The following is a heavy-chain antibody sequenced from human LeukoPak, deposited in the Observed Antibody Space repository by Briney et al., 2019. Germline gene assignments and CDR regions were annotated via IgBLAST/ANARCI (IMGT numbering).Heavy chain of an antibody. V-gene: IGHV3-30*02. Sequence: GGSLRLSCAASGFTFSSYGMHWVRQAPGKGLEWVAFIRYDASNKYYVDSVKGRFTISRDNSKNTLYLQMNSLRAEDTAVYFCAKDRLLLADSYDAFDIWGQGTVVTVSS. D-gene: IGHD2-15*01. CDR3: AKDRLLLADSYDAFDI. CDR1: GFTFSSYG. J-gene: IGHJ3*02. CDR2: IRYDASNK.